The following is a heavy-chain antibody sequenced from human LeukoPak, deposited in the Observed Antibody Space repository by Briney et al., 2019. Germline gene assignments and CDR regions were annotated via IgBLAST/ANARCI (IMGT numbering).Heavy chain of an antibody. D-gene: IGHD5-18*01. J-gene: IGHJ5*02. CDR3: ARGPFRNVDTDMIASRFDP. V-gene: IGHV1-2*02. CDR1: GYTFSDYY. CDR2: INPNSGGT. Sequence: WASVKVSCKASGYTFSDYYMHWVRQAPGQGLEWMGWINPNSGGTNYAQKFQGRVTMTRDTSITTAYMELRRLRSDDTAVFYCARGPFRNVDTDMIASRFDPWGQGTLVTVSS.